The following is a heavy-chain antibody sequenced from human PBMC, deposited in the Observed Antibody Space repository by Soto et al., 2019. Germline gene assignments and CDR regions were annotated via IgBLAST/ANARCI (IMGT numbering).Heavy chain of an antibody. CDR1: GFTFSSYG. D-gene: IGHD6-13*01. V-gene: IGHV3-33*01. J-gene: IGHJ4*02. CDR3: ARDVVPVIAAAGMDY. Sequence: QVQLVESGGGVVQPGRSLRLSCAASGFTFSSYGMHWVRQAPGKGLEWVAVIWYDGSNKYYADSVKGRFTISRDNSKNTLDLQMNSLRAEDTAVYYCARDVVPVIAAAGMDYWGQGTLVTVSS. CDR2: IWYDGSNK.